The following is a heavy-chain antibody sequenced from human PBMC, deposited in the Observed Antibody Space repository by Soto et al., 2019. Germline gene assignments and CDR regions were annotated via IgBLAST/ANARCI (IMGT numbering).Heavy chain of an antibody. J-gene: IGHJ1*01. CDR2: TSTDNGDT. CDR3: ARGSTHFIDR. V-gene: IGHV1-18*01. D-gene: IGHD2-15*01. Sequence: QVQLVQSGAEVRQPGASVKVSCKASGYTCTTWGITWVRQAPGQGLEWMGWTSTDNGDTKFAQNLQGRVTMTTDTSPNTAYMELRSLKSDDTAVYYCARGSTHFIDRWGQGTQVTVSS. CDR1: GYTCTTWG.